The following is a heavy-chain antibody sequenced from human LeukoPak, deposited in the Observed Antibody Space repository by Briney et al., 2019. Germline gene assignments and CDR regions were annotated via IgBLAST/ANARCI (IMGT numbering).Heavy chain of an antibody. CDR3: ARDPLSYGDYGSDY. J-gene: IGHJ4*02. CDR1: GYTFTGYY. V-gene: IGHV1-2*06. D-gene: IGHD4-17*01. CDR2: INPNSGGT. Sequence: ASVKVSCKASGYTFTGYYMHWVRQAPGQGLEWMGRINPNSGGTNYAQKFQGRVTRTRDTSISTAYMELSSLRSDDTAVYYCARDPLSYGDYGSDYWGQGTLVTVSS.